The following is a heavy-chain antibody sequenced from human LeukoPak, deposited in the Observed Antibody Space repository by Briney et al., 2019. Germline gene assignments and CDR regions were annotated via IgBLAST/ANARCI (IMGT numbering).Heavy chain of an antibody. CDR1: GGSISSSSYY. J-gene: IGHJ5*02. V-gene: IGHV4-39*01. CDR2: IYYSGST. D-gene: IGHD6-13*01. CDR3: ARSRSWSTIKYNWFDP. Sequence: SETLSLTCTVSGGSISSSSYYWGWIRQPPGKGLEWIGSIYYSGSTYYNPSLKSRVTISVDTSKNQFSLKLSSVTAADTAVYYCARSRSWSTIKYNWFDPWGQGTLVTVSS.